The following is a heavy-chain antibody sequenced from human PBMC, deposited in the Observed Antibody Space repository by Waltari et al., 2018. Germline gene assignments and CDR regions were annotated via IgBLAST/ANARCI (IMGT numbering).Heavy chain of an antibody. CDR2: ISSSSSYI. Sequence: EVQLVESGGGLVKPGGSLRLSCAASGFTFSSYSMNWVRQAPGKGLEWVSYISSSSSYIYYADSVKGRFTISRDNAKNSLYLQMNSLRAEDTAVYYCARDSSGWYRYWYFDLWGRGTLVTVSS. V-gene: IGHV3-21*01. CDR3: ARDSSGWYRYWYFDL. J-gene: IGHJ2*01. CDR1: GFTFSSYS. D-gene: IGHD6-19*01.